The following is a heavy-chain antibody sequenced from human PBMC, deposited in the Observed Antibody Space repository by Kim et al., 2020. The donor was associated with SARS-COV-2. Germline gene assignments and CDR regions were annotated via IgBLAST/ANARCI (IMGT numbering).Heavy chain of an antibody. Sequence: SETLSLTCTVSGGSISGSSYYWDWIRQPPGKGLEWIGSIYYNGSTYYNPSLKSRVTISVDTSKNQFSLKLTSVTAADTAVYYCARRKTAAEDYWGQGTLV. D-gene: IGHD6-13*01. CDR1: GGSISGSSYY. CDR3: ARRKTAAEDY. V-gene: IGHV4-39*01. J-gene: IGHJ4*02. CDR2: IYYNGST.